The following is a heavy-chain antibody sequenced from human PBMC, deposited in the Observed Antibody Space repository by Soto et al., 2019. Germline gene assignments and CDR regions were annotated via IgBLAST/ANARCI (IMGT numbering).Heavy chain of an antibody. CDR1: GFSFSSYA. J-gene: IGHJ4*02. Sequence: PGGSLRLSCVASGFSFSSYAMSWVCQAPVKGLEWVSVISGSDGSTYYADSVKGRFTISRDNSKNTLYLQMNSLRAEDTAVYYCAKDRGRYAWYEDYWGQGTLVTVSS. D-gene: IGHD3-16*01. CDR2: ISGSDGST. V-gene: IGHV3-23*01. CDR3: AKDRGRYAWYEDY.